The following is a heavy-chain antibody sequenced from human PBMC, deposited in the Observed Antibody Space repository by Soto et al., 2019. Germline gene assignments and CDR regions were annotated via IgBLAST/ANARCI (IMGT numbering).Heavy chain of an antibody. V-gene: IGHV4-59*01. Sequence: SETLSLTCTVSGGSISSYYWSWIRQPPGKGLEWIGYIYYSGSTNYNPSLKSRVTISVDTSKNQFSLKLSSVTAADTAVYYCARASYPTLTAPSYYYGMDVWGQGTKVTVYS. CDR1: GGSISSYY. CDR2: IYYSGST. CDR3: ARASYPTLTAPSYYYGMDV. J-gene: IGHJ6*02. D-gene: IGHD1-26*01.